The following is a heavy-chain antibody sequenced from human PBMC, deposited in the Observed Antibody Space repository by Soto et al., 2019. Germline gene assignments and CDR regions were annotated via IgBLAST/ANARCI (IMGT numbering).Heavy chain of an antibody. J-gene: IGHJ3*01. Sequence: GSLRFSCEASVFIFSDFGMHWVRQAPGKGLEWVAVISYDGNNKYYAQSVKGRFTISRDNSKNTLFLNMDSLRPEDTAVYHCVKGDLDTAVVNSPDAFDFWGPGTMVSVSS. CDR3: VKGDLDTAVVNSPDAFDF. CDR1: VFIFSDFG. V-gene: IGHV3-30*18. CDR2: ISYDGNNK. D-gene: IGHD5-18*01.